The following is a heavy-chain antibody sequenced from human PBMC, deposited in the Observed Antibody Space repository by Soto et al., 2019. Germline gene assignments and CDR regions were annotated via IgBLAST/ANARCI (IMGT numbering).Heavy chain of an antibody. J-gene: IGHJ5*02. CDR2: VSAYNGGT. V-gene: IGHV1-18*01. Sequence: ASVNVSCKASGYSFPSYGLSWVRQAPGQGLEWMGWVSAYNGGTNYAKKFQGRVTMTTDTSTTTGYMELRSLRSDDTALYYCARDLGYCSSTSCYRNWFDPWGQGTLVTVSS. CDR1: GYSFPSYG. CDR3: ARDLGYCSSTSCYRNWFDP. D-gene: IGHD2-2*01.